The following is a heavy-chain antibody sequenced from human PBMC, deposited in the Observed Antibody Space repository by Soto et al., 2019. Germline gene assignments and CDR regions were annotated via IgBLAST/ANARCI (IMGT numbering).Heavy chain of an antibody. D-gene: IGHD3-10*01. Sequence: SSETLSLTCTVSGGSISSSSYYWGWIRQPPGKGLEWIGSIYYSGSTYYNPSLKSRVTISVDTSKNQFSLKLSSVTAADTAVYYCARHKPFRGYYFDYWGQGTLVTVSS. CDR2: IYYSGST. V-gene: IGHV4-39*01. CDR1: GGSISSSSYY. CDR3: ARHKPFRGYYFDY. J-gene: IGHJ4*02.